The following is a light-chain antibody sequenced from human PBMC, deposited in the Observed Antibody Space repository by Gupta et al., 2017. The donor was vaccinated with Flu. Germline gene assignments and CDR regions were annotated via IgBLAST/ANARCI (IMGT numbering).Light chain of an antibody. CDR1: QSVTSN. CDR3: QQDNNWPLT. CDR2: GAS. J-gene: IGKJ4*01. V-gene: IGKV3-15*01. Sequence: PAIVSAATGERATLAVRARQSVTSNLAWYQQKPGQGPRLLIYGASTRATKIPARFSGSGYETEFTLTISSLQSEDFAVYFCQQDNNWPLTFGGGTKVEIK.